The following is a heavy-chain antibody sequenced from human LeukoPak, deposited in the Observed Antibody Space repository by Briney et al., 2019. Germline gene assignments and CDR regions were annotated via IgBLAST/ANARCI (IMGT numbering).Heavy chain of an antibody. Sequence: GGSLRLSCAASGFTFSSYWMHWVRQAPGKGLVWVSRINSDVSSTSYADCVNGRFTISRDNAKNTLSLQMNSLRAEDTAVYYCAREGGYSGYDPDYWGQGTLVTVSS. V-gene: IGHV3-74*01. J-gene: IGHJ4*02. CDR3: AREGGYSGYDPDY. CDR1: GFTFSSYW. D-gene: IGHD5-12*01. CDR2: INSDVSST.